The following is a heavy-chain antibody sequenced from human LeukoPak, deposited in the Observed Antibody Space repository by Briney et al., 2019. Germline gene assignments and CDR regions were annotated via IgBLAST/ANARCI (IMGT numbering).Heavy chain of an antibody. CDR3: ARDRSGPEGFDP. CDR2: IYYSGST. V-gene: IGHV4-59*01. Sequence: SETLSLTCTVSGGSISSYCWSWIRQPPGKGLEWIGYIYYSGSTNYNPSLKSRVTISVDTSKNQFSLKLSSVTAADTAVYYCARDRSGPEGFDPWGQGTLVTVSS. CDR1: GGSISSYC. D-gene: IGHD3-10*01. J-gene: IGHJ5*02.